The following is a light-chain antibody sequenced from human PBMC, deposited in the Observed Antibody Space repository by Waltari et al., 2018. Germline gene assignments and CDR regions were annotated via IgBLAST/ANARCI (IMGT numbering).Light chain of an antibody. CDR2: AAS. CDR3: QKADSFPPYT. V-gene: IGKV1-12*01. Sequence: DIQMTQSPSSVSASVGDTVTITCRASQDINNWLAWFQQKPGKTPKPWISAASSLRSGVPSRFSGSGFGTDFTLTISNLQPEDFAIYYCQKADSFPPYTFGQGTKVEIQ. CDR1: QDINNW. J-gene: IGKJ2*01.